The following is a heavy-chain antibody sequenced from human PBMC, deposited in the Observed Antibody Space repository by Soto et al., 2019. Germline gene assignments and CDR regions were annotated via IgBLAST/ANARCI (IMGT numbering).Heavy chain of an antibody. V-gene: IGHV3-11*03. CDR3: ATGQQVRMADI. CDR1: GFTVSGYY. D-gene: IGHD6-13*01. Sequence: QVQLLESGGGLVKPGGSLRLSCAASGFTVSGYYMGWIRQPPGKGLEWISYISSDSSLTNHADSVKGRFTISRDNAKNSLYLQMNSLRAEDTAVYFCATGQQVRMADIWGQGTMVTVSS. CDR2: ISSDSSLT. J-gene: IGHJ3*02.